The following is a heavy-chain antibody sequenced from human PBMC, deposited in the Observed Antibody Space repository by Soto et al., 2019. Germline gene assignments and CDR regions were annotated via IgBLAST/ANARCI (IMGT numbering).Heavy chain of an antibody. CDR2: VHPDSGGT. D-gene: IGHD3-22*01. CDR3: ARGAQGFFPVSGIYFYFDH. V-gene: IGHV1-2*02. J-gene: IGHJ4*02. Sequence: ASVKVSCKTSGYIFTDHLIHWVRQSPGQGLQWVGWVHPDSGGTNVAQAFQDRVTMTPDTSITTAYMDLARLRPDDTAIFYCARGAQGFFPVSGIYFYFDHWGQGTPVTVSS. CDR1: GYIFTDHL.